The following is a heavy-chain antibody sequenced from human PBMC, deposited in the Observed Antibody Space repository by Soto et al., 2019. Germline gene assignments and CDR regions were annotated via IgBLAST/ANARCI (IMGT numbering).Heavy chain of an antibody. Sequence: PSETLSLTCTVSGGSISSGDYYWSWIRQPPGKGLEWIGEINHSGSTNYNPSLKRRVTISVDTSKNQFSLKLSSVTAADTAVYYCARGGVYYDSSGYPRGLYYYYYGMDVWGQGTTVTVSS. D-gene: IGHD3-22*01. CDR2: INHSGST. J-gene: IGHJ6*02. V-gene: IGHV4-39*07. CDR3: ARGGVYYDSSGYPRGLYYYYYGMDV. CDR1: GGSISSGDYY.